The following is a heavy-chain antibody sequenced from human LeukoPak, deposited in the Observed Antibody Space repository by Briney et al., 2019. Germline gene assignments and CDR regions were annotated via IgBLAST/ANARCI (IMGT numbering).Heavy chain of an antibody. V-gene: IGHV3-30*02. CDR3: ARDLGYGDYGGSWLEYFQH. J-gene: IGHJ1*01. CDR1: GFTFSSYG. D-gene: IGHD4-17*01. Sequence: GGSLRLSCAASGFTFSSYGMHWVRQAPGKGLEWVAFIRYDGSNKHYADSVKGRFTISRDNSKNTLYLQMKSLRAEDTAVYYCARDLGYGDYGGSWLEYFQHWGQGTLVTVSS. CDR2: IRYDGSNK.